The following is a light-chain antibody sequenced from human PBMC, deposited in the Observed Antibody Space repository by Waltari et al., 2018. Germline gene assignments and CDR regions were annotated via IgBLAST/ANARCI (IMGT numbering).Light chain of an antibody. V-gene: IGKV3-20*01. J-gene: IGKJ4*01. CDR1: QSVNNNY. CDR2: GAS. CDR3: QQYGSPPLT. Sequence: DIVLTQSPGTLSLFPGERATLSCRASQSVNNNYLAWYLQKPGQAPRLRIYGASSRAIGIPDRFRGSGSGTDFTRTISRLEPEDFAVFYCQQYGSPPLTFGGGTKVEIK.